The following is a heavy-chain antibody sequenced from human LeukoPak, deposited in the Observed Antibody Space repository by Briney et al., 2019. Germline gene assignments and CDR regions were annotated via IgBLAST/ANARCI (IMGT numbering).Heavy chain of an antibody. V-gene: IGHV1-46*03. CDR2: INPRDGST. J-gene: IGHJ4*02. Sequence: ASVKVSCKAAGYTFTNYYMQWVRQAPGQGLEWMGIINPRDGSTSYAQKFQGRVTVTRDTSTSTVYMELSSLRSEDTAVYYCAGVYCSGGSCYEFDFWGQGTLVTVSS. CDR1: GYTFTNYY. CDR3: AGVYCSGGSCYEFDF. D-gene: IGHD2-15*01.